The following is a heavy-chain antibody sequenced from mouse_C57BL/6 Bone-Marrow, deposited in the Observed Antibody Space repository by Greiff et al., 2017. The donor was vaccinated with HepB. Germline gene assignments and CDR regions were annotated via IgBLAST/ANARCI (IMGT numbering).Heavy chain of an antibody. Sequence: EVQLVESGPGMVKPSQSLSLTCTVTGYSITSGYDWHWIRHFPGNKLEWMGYISYSGSTNYNPSLKSRISITHDTSKNHFFLKLNSVTTEDTATYYCASRSYCYWYFDVWGTGTTVTVSS. J-gene: IGHJ1*03. CDR2: ISYSGST. CDR3: ASRSYCYWYFDV. V-gene: IGHV3-1*01. D-gene: IGHD1-1*01. CDR1: GYSITSGYD.